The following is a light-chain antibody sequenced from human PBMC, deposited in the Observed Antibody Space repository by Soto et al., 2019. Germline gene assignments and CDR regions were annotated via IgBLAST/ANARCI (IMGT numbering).Light chain of an antibody. CDR3: SSYTTSSTWV. CDR2: DVT. J-gene: IGLJ3*02. V-gene: IGLV2-14*03. Sequence: QSALTQPASVSGSPGQSITISCTGTSSDVGGYNYVSWYQQHPGKAPKLMIYDVTSRPSGVSNRFSGSKSGNTASLTISGLQAEAEAHYYCSSYTTSSTWVFGGGTQLTVL. CDR1: SSDVGGYNY.